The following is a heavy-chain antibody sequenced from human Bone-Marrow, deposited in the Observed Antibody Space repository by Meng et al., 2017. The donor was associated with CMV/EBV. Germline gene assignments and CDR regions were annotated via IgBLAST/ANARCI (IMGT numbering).Heavy chain of an antibody. J-gene: IGHJ5*02. D-gene: IGHD1-26*01. Sequence: SETLSLTCTVSGGAVSRGSYYWNWVRQTPGKRLEWIGNIYYNGGTNYNPSLKSRVTISVDTSKNQFSLKLTAVTAAATAVYYCAVGASLGSLDPWGQGTMVTVSS. CDR2: IYYNGGT. V-gene: IGHV4-61*01. CDR3: AVGASLGSLDP. CDR1: GGAVSRGSYY.